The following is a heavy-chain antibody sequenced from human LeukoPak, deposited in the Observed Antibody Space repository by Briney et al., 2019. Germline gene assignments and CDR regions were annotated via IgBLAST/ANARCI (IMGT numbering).Heavy chain of an antibody. CDR2: IRSKAN. Sequence: GGSLRLSCAASGFTFSGSAIHWVRQASGKGLEWVGRIRSKANYVESVKGRFTISRDDSKNTAYLQMNSLRAEDTAVYYCAKGITMIVVVPFDYWGQGTLVTVSS. CDR1: GFTFSGSA. D-gene: IGHD3-22*01. V-gene: IGHV3-73*01. CDR3: AKGITMIVVVPFDY. J-gene: IGHJ4*02.